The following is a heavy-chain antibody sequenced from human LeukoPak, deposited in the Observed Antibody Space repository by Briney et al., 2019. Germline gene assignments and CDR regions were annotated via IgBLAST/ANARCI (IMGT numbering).Heavy chain of an antibody. Sequence: ASVKVSCKASGYTFTSYGISWVRQAPGQGLEWMGWISAYNGNTNYAQKLQGRVTMTTDTSTSTAYMELRSLRSDDTAVYYCARDLDILTGDYGMDVWGQGTTVTVSS. CDR1: GYTFTSYG. CDR3: ARDLDILTGDYGMDV. J-gene: IGHJ6*02. V-gene: IGHV1-18*01. D-gene: IGHD3-9*01. CDR2: ISAYNGNT.